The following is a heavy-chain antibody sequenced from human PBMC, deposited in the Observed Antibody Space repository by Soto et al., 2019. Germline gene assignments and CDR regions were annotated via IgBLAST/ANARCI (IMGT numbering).Heavy chain of an antibody. CDR1: GGSVSSGSYY. CDR2: IYYSGST. CDR3: ARGYYYGSGSRTYYYYYGMDV. Sequence: KTSETLSLTCTVSGGSVSSGSYYWSWIRQPPGKGLEWIGYIYYSGSTNYNPSLKSRVTISVDRSKNQFSLKLSSVTAADTAVYYCARGYYYGSGSRTYYYYYGMDVWGQGTTVTVSS. D-gene: IGHD3-10*01. J-gene: IGHJ6*02. V-gene: IGHV4-61*01.